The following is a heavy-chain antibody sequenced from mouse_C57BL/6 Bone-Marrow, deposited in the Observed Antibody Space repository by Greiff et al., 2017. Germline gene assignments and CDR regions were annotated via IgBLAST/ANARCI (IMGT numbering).Heavy chain of an antibody. D-gene: IGHD2-1*01. V-gene: IGHV1-15*01. J-gene: IGHJ4*01. Sequence: QVQLQQSGAELVRPGASVTLSCKASGYTFTDYEMYWVKQTPVHGLEWIGAIDPETGGTAYNQKFKGKAILTADKSSSTAYMELRSLTSEDSAVYYCTSYGNYVSYAMDYWGQGTSVTVSS. CDR3: TSYGNYVSYAMDY. CDR1: GYTFTDYE. CDR2: IDPETGGT.